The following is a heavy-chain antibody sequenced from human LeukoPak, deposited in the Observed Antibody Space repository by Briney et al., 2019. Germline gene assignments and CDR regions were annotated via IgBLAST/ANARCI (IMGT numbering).Heavy chain of an antibody. CDR1: GGSFSGYY. CDR3: ARQGFTMVRGAFGY. V-gene: IGHV4-34*01. CDR2: INHSGST. D-gene: IGHD3-10*01. J-gene: IGHJ4*02. Sequence: SETLSLTCAVYGGSFSGYYWSWIRQPPGKGLEWIGEINHSGSTNYNPSLKSRVTISVDTSKNQFSLKLSSVTAADTAVYYCARQGFTMVRGAFGYWGQGTLVTVS.